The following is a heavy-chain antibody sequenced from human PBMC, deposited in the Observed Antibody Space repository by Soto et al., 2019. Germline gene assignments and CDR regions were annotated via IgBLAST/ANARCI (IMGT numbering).Heavy chain of an antibody. CDR1: GGSISSGGYY. J-gene: IGHJ6*02. V-gene: IGHV4-31*03. D-gene: IGHD2-15*01. CDR2: IYYSGST. Sequence: QVQLQESGPGLVKPSQTLSLPCTVSGGSISSGGYYWSWIRQHPGKGLVWIGYIYYSGSTYYNPSLKSRVTISVDTSKNQFSLKLSSVTAADTAVYYCARVRYCSGGSCYPYGMDVWGQGTTVTVSS. CDR3: ARVRYCSGGSCYPYGMDV.